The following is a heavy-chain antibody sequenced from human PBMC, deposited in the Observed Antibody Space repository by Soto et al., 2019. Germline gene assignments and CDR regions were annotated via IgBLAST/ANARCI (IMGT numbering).Heavy chain of an antibody. CDR1: GFTFNSYA. J-gene: IGHJ3*02. Sequence: EVQLLESGGGLVQPGGSLRLSCAASGFTFNSYAMSWVRQAPGKGLEWVSAISGSGGSTYYADSVKGRFTISRDNSKNTLYRQMTSLRAEDTAVYYWAHGGGDYSSGWYGAFDIWGQGTMVTVSS. D-gene: IGHD6-19*01. V-gene: IGHV3-23*01. CDR3: AHGGGDYSSGWYGAFDI. CDR2: ISGSGGST.